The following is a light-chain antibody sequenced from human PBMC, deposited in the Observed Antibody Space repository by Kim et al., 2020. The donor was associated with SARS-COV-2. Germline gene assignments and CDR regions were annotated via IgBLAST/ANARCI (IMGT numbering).Light chain of an antibody. Sequence: PGGRATHPCRARHTSGSNLAWYQQIHGQAPRLLIFGASTTATGIPARCSGSGSGTEVTLTISSLQSEDFAVYYCQQYNNRPPWTFGQGTKVDIK. J-gene: IGKJ1*01. CDR1: HTSGSN. V-gene: IGKV3-15*01. CDR3: QQYNNRPPWT. CDR2: GAS.